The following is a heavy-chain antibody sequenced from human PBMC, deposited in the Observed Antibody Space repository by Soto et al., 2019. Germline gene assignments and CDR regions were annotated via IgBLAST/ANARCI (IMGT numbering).Heavy chain of an antibody. V-gene: IGHV3-23*01. J-gene: IGHJ6*03. Sequence: GGSLRLSCAASGFSFSNFAMSWVRQAPGKGLEWVSAISGSGGSTYHADSVKGRFTISRDSSKNTLYLQMSDLRAEDTAVYYCAKDSGNDFWSGYYTKIYYYYMDVWGKGTTVTVSS. D-gene: IGHD3-3*01. CDR3: AKDSGNDFWSGYYTKIYYYYMDV. CDR2: ISGSGGST. CDR1: GFSFSNFA.